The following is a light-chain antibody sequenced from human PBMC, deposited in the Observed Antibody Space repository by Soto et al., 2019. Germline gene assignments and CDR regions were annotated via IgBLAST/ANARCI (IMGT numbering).Light chain of an antibody. CDR1: LSISTW. Sequence: DIQMTQSPSTLSASVGDRVTITCRAGLSISTWLAWYQQKPGEAPKLLSYKAWSLENGVPSRFSGSVSGTERTPTISSLQPEDFATNYCQQYDSYSETFGQGTRAEIK. J-gene: IGKJ1*01. V-gene: IGKV1-5*03. CDR3: QQYDSYSET. CDR2: KAW.